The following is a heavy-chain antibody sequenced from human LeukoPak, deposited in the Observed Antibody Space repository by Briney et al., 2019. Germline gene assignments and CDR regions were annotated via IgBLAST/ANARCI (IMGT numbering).Heavy chain of an antibody. CDR1: GGSITSDNW. CDR2: INHSGST. J-gene: IGHJ4*02. Sequence: SETLSLTCTVSGGSITSDNWWSWVRQTPGKGLEWIGEINHSGSTNYNPSLKSRVTISVDTSKNQFSLKLSSVTAADTAVYYCARGDYDYVWGSYRFPNYYFDYWGQGTLVTVSS. D-gene: IGHD3-16*02. V-gene: IGHV4-4*02. CDR3: ARGDYDYVWGSYRFPNYYFDY.